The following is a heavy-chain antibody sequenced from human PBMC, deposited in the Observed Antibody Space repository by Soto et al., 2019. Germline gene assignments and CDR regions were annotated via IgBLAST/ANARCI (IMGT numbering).Heavy chain of an antibody. V-gene: IGHV1-2*02. Sequence: QLVQSGAEVTKPGASVKVSCKTSGYNFSAHYIHWVRQPPGQGLEWMGWISPRRGDHHSAAKIQARLTLTTDTATTTAFMHLSGLRVNDSAVYYCAKGGGYGHGHWGQGTPIIVSS. CDR1: GYNFSAHY. D-gene: IGHD5-12*01. CDR2: ISPRRGDH. CDR3: AKGGGYGHGH. J-gene: IGHJ4*02.